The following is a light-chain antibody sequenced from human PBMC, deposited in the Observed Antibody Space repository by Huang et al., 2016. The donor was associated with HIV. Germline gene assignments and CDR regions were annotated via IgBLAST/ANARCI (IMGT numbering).Light chain of an antibody. Sequence: EIVLTQSPATLSVSPGERVTLSCRASQSFSRSLAWYQRRPGHAPRLLVYGASTRGRSGPARFSGSGCGTEFTLTISSLQSEDFAVYFCQQYNNWPRATFGQGTKVEIK. V-gene: IGKV3-15*01. J-gene: IGKJ2*01. CDR1: QSFSRS. CDR2: GAS. CDR3: QQYNNWPRAT.